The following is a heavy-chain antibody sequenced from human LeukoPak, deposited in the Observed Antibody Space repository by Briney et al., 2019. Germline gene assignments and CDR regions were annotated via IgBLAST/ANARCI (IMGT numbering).Heavy chain of an antibody. D-gene: IGHD4-17*01. CDR3: AKNTQNYGGPLGY. V-gene: IGHV3-21*01. Sequence: GGSLRLSCAASGFTFSSYSMNWVRQAPGKGLEWVSSISSSSIYIYYADSVKSRFTISRDNAKNSLYLQMNSLRAEDTAIYYCAKNTQNYGGPLGYWGQGTLVTVSS. J-gene: IGHJ4*02. CDR2: ISSSSIYI. CDR1: GFTFSSYS.